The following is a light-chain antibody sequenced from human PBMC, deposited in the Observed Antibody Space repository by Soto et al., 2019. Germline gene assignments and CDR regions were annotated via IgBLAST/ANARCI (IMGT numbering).Light chain of an antibody. CDR1: QSVSGN. Sequence: EIVMTQSPSTLSVSPGERATLSSRARQSVSGNLAWYQQKPGQAPSLIIYGASTRATGIPARFSGSGSGTEFALSISSLQSEDFAVYYCQQYNNWPPGTFGQGTKVEIK. J-gene: IGKJ1*01. CDR3: QQYNNWPPGT. V-gene: IGKV3-15*01. CDR2: GAS.